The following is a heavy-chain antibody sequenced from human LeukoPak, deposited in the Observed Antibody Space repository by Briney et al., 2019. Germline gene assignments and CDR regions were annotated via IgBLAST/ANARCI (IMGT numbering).Heavy chain of an antibody. D-gene: IGHD2-15*01. CDR1: GXSISSYY. CDR2: IYYSGNT. J-gene: IGHJ4*02. CDR3: ARTYCSGGSCHFDY. V-gene: IGHV4-59*08. Sequence: SETLSLTCTVSGXSISSYYWSWIRQPPGKGLEWIGYIYYSGNTDSNPSLKSRVTISVDTSKNQFSLKLSSVTAADTAVYYCARTYCSGGSCHFDYWGQGTLVTVSS.